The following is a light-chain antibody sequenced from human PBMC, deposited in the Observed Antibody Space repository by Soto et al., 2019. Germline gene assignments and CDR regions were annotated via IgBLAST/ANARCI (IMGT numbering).Light chain of an antibody. CDR3: QQYENLPLT. CDR1: QSVSVN. CDR2: AAS. Sequence: ETVMTRSPATLSVSPGERVTLSCRASQSVSVNLAWYQRKSGQPPRLLIYAASTRATGIPARFSGSRSGTEFTLTISSLQSEDFAVYYCQQYENLPLTFGGGTKVEI. J-gene: IGKJ4*01. V-gene: IGKV3-15*01.